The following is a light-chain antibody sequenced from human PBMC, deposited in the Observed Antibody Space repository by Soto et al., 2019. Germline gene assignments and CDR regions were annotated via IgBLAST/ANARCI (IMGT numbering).Light chain of an antibody. Sequence: ILLTQSPGTLSLSPWERATLSCRASQSVSPSSLAWYQQRPGQSPRLLIYDASNRATGIPARFSGSGSGTDFTLTISSLEPEDFAVYYCQQRSNWPPWTFGQGTKVDIK. CDR1: QSVSPSS. CDR3: QQRSNWPPWT. J-gene: IGKJ1*01. V-gene: IGKV3-11*01. CDR2: DAS.